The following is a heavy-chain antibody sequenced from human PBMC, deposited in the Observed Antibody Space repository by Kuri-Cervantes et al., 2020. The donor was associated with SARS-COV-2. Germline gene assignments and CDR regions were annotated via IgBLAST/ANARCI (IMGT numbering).Heavy chain of an antibody. J-gene: IGHJ3*02. CDR2: ISYDGSNK. CDR3: ARDPDITMPPDAFDI. CDR1: GFTFSSYA. V-gene: IGHV3-30*04. D-gene: IGHD5-18*01. Sequence: GESLKISCAASGFTFSSYATHWVRQAPGKGLEWVAVISYDGSNKYYADSVKGRFTISRDNSKNTLYLQMNSLRAEDTAVYYCARDPDITMPPDAFDIWGHGTMVTVSS.